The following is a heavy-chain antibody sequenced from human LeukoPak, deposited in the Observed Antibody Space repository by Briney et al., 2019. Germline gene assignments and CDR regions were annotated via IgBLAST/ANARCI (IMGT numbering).Heavy chain of an antibody. CDR3: AKDRLGGPYFFHY. V-gene: IGHV3-23*01. CDR1: GITFSSYG. D-gene: IGHD3-16*01. CDR2: ISSTGGTT. J-gene: IGHJ4*02. Sequence: GGSLRLSCAASGITFSSYGMSWVRQAPGKGLEWVSSISSTGGTTYYADSVKGRFTISRDNSKNTLYLQINSLRAEDTAVYFCAKDRLGGPYFFHYWGQGTLVTVSS.